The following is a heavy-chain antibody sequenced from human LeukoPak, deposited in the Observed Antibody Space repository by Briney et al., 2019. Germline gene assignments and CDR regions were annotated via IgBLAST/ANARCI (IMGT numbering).Heavy chain of an antibody. CDR3: ARVNAYYYGMDV. V-gene: IGHV4-59*01. J-gene: IGHJ6*02. CDR2: IYYSGST. CDR1: GGSISSYY. Sequence: SEALSLTCTVSGGSISSYYWSWIRQPPGKGLEWIGYIYYSGSTNYNPSLKSRVTISVDTSKNQFSLKLSSVTAADTAVYYCARVNAYYYGMDVWGQGTTVTVSS.